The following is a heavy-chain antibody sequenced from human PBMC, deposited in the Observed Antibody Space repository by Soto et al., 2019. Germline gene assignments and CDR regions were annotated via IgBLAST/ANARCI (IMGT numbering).Heavy chain of an antibody. CDR3: ARVIGITMVRGVIPRGGYFDS. CDR1: GCSISSSSYY. J-gene: IGHJ4*02. Sequence: XETLSLTCTVSGCSISSSSYYWGWIRQPPGKGLEWIGIIYYSGSTYYNPSLKSRVTISVDTSKNQFSLKLSSVTAADTAVYYCARVIGITMVRGVIPRGGYFDSWGQGTLVTVSS. V-gene: IGHV4-39*01. D-gene: IGHD3-10*01. CDR2: IYYSGST.